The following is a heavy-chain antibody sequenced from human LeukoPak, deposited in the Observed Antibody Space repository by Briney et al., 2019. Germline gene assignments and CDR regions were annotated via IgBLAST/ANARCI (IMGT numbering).Heavy chain of an antibody. Sequence: SETLSLTCNVSGGSIGGHSFYWDWIRQPPGKGLEWIATIYYNGNTFYNPSLKSRVAISIDMSKSQFSLHLSSVTAADTAIYYCARLTALAGHRGAFDIWGPGTMVTVSS. CDR3: ARLTALAGHRGAFDI. V-gene: IGHV4-39*01. CDR2: IYYNGNT. J-gene: IGHJ3*02. D-gene: IGHD6-19*01. CDR1: GGSIGGHSFY.